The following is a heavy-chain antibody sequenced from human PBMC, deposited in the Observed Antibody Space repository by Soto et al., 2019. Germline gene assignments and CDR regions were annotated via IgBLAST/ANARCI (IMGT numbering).Heavy chain of an antibody. Sequence: PGGSLRLSCAASGFTFSSCAMHWVRQAPGKGLEWVAVISYDGSNKYYADSVKGRFTISRDNSKNTLYLQMNSLRAEDTAVYYCARVRYDFWSGPGGWFDPWGQGTLVTVSS. CDR2: ISYDGSNK. V-gene: IGHV3-30-3*01. D-gene: IGHD3-3*01. CDR3: ARVRYDFWSGPGGWFDP. CDR1: GFTFSSCA. J-gene: IGHJ5*02.